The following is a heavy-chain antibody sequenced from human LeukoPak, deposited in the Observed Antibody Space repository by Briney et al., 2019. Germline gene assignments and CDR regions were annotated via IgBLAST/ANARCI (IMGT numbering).Heavy chain of an antibody. J-gene: IGHJ6*02. Sequence: PGGSLRLSCAASGFKFSDVWMSWARQAPGKGLEWVGRMKSLGSGGTSDYAAPVKGRFSISRDDSKNTVYLHMYTLKTEDTAVYYCKWELDVYYGKDVWGQGTTVTVSS. CDR1: GFKFSDVW. CDR3: KWELDVYYGKDV. CDR2: MKSLGSGGTS. V-gene: IGHV3-15*01. D-gene: IGHD1-26*01.